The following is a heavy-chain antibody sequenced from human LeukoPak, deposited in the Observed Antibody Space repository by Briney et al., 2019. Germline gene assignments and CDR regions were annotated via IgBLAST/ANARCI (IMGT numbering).Heavy chain of an antibody. J-gene: IGHJ4*02. D-gene: IGHD2-8*01. CDR1: GFTLSPYW. CDR2: IKGDGSDK. CDR3: ARDVNGALDY. Sequence: GGSLRLSCAASGFTLSPYWMAWVRRAPGKGPEWVANIKGDGSDKGYVDSVKGRFAISRDNARNSLYLQMNSLRAEDTGVYYCARDVNGALDYWGQGTLVTVSS. V-gene: IGHV3-7*01.